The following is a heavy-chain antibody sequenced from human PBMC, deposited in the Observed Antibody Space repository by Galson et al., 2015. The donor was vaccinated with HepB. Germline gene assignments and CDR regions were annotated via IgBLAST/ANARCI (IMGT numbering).Heavy chain of an antibody. Sequence: SLRLSCATFEFTFGDYAMSWFRQAPGKGLEWIGFIRTKAYGGTTEYAASVKGKFIISRDDSESIAYLQMNSLTSDDTAVYYCARKIASPDYDYYGLDVWGRGTTVTVSS. J-gene: IGHJ6*02. CDR1: EFTFGDYA. CDR3: ARKIASPDYDYYGLDV. D-gene: IGHD4/OR15-4a*01. CDR2: IRTKAYGGTT. V-gene: IGHV3-49*03.